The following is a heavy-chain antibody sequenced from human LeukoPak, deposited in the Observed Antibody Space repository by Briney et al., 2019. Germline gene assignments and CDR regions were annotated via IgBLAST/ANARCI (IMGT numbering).Heavy chain of an antibody. CDR1: GFTFSSYA. J-gene: IGHJ4*02. Sequence: PGGSLRHTCAASGFTFSSYALHWVRQAPGKGLEWVAVISYDGINKYYADSVKGRFTISRDNSKNTLYLQMNSLRGEDTAVYYCARELNNLNGGEVGYWGQGTLVTVSS. CDR2: ISYDGINK. D-gene: IGHD1-1*01. CDR3: ARELNNLNGGEVGY. V-gene: IGHV3-30-3*01.